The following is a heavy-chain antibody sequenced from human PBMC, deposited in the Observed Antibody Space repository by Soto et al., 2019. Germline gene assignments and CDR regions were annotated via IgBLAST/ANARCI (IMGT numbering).Heavy chain of an antibody. D-gene: IGHD6-13*01. CDR2: TYYSGLT. CDR1: GGSIRTGGFY. CDR3: ARLPAEATVAAGGMDV. V-gene: IGHV4-39*01. Sequence: PSETLSLTCSVSGGSIRTGGFYWGWIRHPPGKGLEWIGSTYYSGLTFYTPSLKSRVTISVDTSKNQFSLNLDSVTAADTAVCYCARLPAEATVAAGGMDVWGQGTTIT. J-gene: IGHJ6*02.